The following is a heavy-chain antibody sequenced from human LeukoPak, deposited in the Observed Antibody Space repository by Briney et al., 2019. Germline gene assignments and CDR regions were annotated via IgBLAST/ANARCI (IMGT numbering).Heavy chain of an antibody. CDR2: MYYSGRT. CDR3: ARDAQYCSNGVCENWFDP. CDR1: GGSISSSSYY. V-gene: IGHV4-39*07. J-gene: IGHJ5*02. Sequence: SETLSLTCTVSGGSISSSSYYWGWIRQTPGKGLEWIGSMYYSGRTDYNPSLKSRVTISVDRSKNQFSLKLSSVTAADTAVYYCARDAQYCSNGVCENWFDPWGQGTLVTVSS. D-gene: IGHD2-8*01.